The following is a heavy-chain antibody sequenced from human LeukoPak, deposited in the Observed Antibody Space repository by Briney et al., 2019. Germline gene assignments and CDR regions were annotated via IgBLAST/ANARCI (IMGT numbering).Heavy chain of an antibody. CDR2: INWNGGST. V-gene: IGHV3-20*04. Sequence: PGGSLRLSCAASGFTFDGYGMSWVRLAPGKGLEWVSGINWNGGSTGYADSVKGRFTISRDNAKNSLYLRMNSLRAEDTALYYCARDDRAASASWGQGTLVTVSS. CDR1: GFTFDGYG. J-gene: IGHJ5*02. CDR3: ARDDRAASAS. D-gene: IGHD6-13*01.